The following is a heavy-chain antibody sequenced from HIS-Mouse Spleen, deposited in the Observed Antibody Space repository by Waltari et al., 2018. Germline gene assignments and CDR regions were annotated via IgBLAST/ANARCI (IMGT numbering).Heavy chain of an antibody. D-gene: IGHD4-4*01. CDR1: GFTFSSYG. CDR2: IWYDGSKK. Sequence: QVQLVESGGGVVQPGRSLRLSCAASGFTFSSYGMHWVRQAPGKGRGWVAVIWYDGSKKYYADSVKGRFTISRDNSKNTLYLQMNSLRAEDTAVYYCAKDRGAYRAEYFQHWGQGTLVTVSS. J-gene: IGHJ1*01. CDR3: AKDRGAYRAEYFQH. V-gene: IGHV3-33*06.